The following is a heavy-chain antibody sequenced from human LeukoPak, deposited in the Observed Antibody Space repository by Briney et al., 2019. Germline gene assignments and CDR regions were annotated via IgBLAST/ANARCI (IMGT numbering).Heavy chain of an antibody. CDR3: AREYVAYCGGDCYSPLSP. D-gene: IGHD2-21*02. CDR2: INPNSGGT. CDR1: GYTFTGYY. Sequence: ASVTVSCKASGYTFTGYYMHWVRQAPGQGLEWMGWINPNSGGTNYAQKFQGWVTMTRDTSISTAYMELSRLRSDDTAVYYCAREYVAYCGGDCYSPLSPWGQGTLVTVSS. V-gene: IGHV1-2*04. J-gene: IGHJ5*02.